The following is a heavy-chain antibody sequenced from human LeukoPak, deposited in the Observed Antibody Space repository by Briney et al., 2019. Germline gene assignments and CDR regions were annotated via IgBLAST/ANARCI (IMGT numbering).Heavy chain of an antibody. J-gene: IGHJ4*02. D-gene: IGHD6-19*01. V-gene: IGHV4-39*07. CDR3: ARWIAVAGSRYYFDY. CDR1: DGSISSGYYY. Sequence: PSETLSLTCSVSDGSISSGYYYWAWIRQPPGKGLEWIGSIYYSGSTYYNPSLKSRVTISVDTSKNQLSLKLSSVTAADTAVYYCARWIAVAGSRYYFDYWGQGTLVTVSS. CDR2: IYYSGST.